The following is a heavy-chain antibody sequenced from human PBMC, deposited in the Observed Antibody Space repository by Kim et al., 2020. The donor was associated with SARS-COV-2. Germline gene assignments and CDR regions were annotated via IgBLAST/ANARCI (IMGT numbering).Heavy chain of an antibody. V-gene: IGHV3-9*01. Sequence: GGSLRLSCTASGFTFDDYAMHWVRQAPGKGLEWVSGISWNSGSIGYADSVKGRFTISRDNAKNSLYLQMNSLRAEDTAFYYCAKDILMWNRAHGLSYYMDVWGKGTTVTVSS. CDR2: ISWNSGSI. CDR3: AKDILMWNRAHGLSYYMDV. CDR1: GFTFDDYA. J-gene: IGHJ6*03. D-gene: IGHD1-1*01.